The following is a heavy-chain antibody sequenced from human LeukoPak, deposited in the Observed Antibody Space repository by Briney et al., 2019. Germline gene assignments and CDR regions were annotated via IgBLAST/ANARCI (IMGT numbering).Heavy chain of an antibody. CDR1: GFTFSSNW. V-gene: IGHV3-7*01. Sequence: GGSLRLSCAASGFTFSSNWMSWVRQAPGKGLEWVANIKQDGSEKYYVDSVKGRFTISRDNAKNSLYLQMNSLRAEDTAVYYCTRPPGFWGQGTLVTVSS. CDR2: IKQDGSEK. J-gene: IGHJ4*02. D-gene: IGHD7-27*01. CDR3: TRPPGF.